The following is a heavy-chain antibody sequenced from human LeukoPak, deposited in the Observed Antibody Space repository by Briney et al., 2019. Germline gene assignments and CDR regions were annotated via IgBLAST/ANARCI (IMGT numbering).Heavy chain of an antibody. V-gene: IGHV4-39*01. CDR1: GGSISGTSYY. CDR2: IYYSGST. J-gene: IGHJ4*02. D-gene: IGHD2-15*01. CDR3: ARPCSGGSCYRGLEYFDY. Sequence: PSETLSLTCTVSGGSISGTSYYWGWIRQPPGKGLEWIGSIYYSGSTYYNPSLKSRVTISVDTSKNQFSLKLSSVTAADTAVYYCARPCSGGSCYRGLEYFDYWGQGTLVTVSS.